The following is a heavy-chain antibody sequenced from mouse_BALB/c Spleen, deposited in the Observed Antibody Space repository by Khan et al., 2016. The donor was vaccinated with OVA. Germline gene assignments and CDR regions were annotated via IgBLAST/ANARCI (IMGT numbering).Heavy chain of an antibody. D-gene: IGHD2-10*02. CDR2: ISYSGST. J-gene: IGHJ2*01. CDR1: GYSITSGYG. V-gene: IGHV3-2*02. Sequence: VQLKESGPGLVTPSQSLSLTCTVTGYSITSGYGWNWIRQFPGNKLEWMGYISYSGSTNYNPSLNSRIPTTHDSSKHQFLLQLNSVTTEDTATYSCARTTSINYWGQGTTLTVSS. CDR3: ARTTSINY.